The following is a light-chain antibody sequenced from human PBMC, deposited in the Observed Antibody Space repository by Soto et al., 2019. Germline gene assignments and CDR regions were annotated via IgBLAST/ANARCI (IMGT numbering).Light chain of an antibody. CDR2: GAS. CDR1: QTITGTY. V-gene: IGKV3-20*01. J-gene: IGKJ1*01. CDR3: QQYGRSKRWT. Sequence: EVVLTQFPGTLSLSQGERATLSCRASQTITGTYLAWYQQKPGQAPRLLIHGASTRATGIPDRFSGGGTGTDFNLNISRVEPEDFAMYYCQQYGRSKRWTFGQGTKVEVK.